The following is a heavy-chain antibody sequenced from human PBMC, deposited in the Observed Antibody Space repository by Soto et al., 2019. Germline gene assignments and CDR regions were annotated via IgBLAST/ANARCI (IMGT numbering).Heavy chain of an antibody. V-gene: IGHV4-59*12. D-gene: IGHD5-12*01. J-gene: IGHJ3*02. CDR2: IYYSGST. CDR1: GGSISSYY. CDR3: AREDIRGGYDGAFDI. Sequence: PETLSLTCTVSGGSISSYYWSWIRQPPGKGLEWIGYIYYSGSTNYNPSLKSRVTISVDTSKNQFSLKLSSVTAADTAVYYCAREDIRGGYDGAFDIWGQGTMVTVSS.